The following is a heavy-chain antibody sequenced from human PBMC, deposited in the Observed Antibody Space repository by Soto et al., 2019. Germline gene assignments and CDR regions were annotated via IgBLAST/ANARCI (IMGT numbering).Heavy chain of an antibody. CDR2: ISGSGGST. Sequence: QLGGPLRLSCAASGFTFSSYAMSWVRQAPGKGLEWVSAISGSGGSTYYADSVKGRFTISRDNSKNTLYLQMNSLRAEDTAVYYCAPASGDYGDIYYFDYWGQGTLVTVSS. D-gene: IGHD4-17*01. J-gene: IGHJ4*02. CDR3: APASGDYGDIYYFDY. CDR1: GFTFSSYA. V-gene: IGHV3-23*01.